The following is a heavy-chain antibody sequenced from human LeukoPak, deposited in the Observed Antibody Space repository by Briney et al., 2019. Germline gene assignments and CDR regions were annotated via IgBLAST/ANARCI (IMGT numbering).Heavy chain of an antibody. D-gene: IGHD6-19*01. J-gene: IGHJ6*03. CDR3: ARVVAVTGTPLYYMDV. V-gene: IGHV1-2*02. CDR1: GYIFTGYC. Sequence: ASVKVSCKASGYIFTGYCMHWVRQAPGQGLEWMGWINPNSGGTNYAQKFQGRVTMTRDTSISTAYMDLNRLRSDDTAVYYCARVVAVTGTPLYYMDVWGKGTTVTVSS. CDR2: INPNSGGT.